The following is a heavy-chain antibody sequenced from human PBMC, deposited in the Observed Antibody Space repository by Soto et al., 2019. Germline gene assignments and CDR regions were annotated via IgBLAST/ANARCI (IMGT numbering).Heavy chain of an antibody. V-gene: IGHV5-51*01. CDR2: IYPSDSDI. Sequence: PGESLTICCKTSGYSFTSHGIAWVLQMPGKGLEWTGIIYPSDSDIRYRPSFQGQVTISVDKSISTAYLQWSSLKASDTATYYCARQDYSNYSGGMDVWGQGTTVTVSS. D-gene: IGHD3-10*01. CDR3: ARQDYSNYSGGMDV. CDR1: GYSFTSHG. J-gene: IGHJ6*01.